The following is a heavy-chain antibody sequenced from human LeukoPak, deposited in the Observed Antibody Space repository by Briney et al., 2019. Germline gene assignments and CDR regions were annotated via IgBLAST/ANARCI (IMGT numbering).Heavy chain of an antibody. CDR2: ISYDGSNK. CDR3: AKGGRYDSAFDY. J-gene: IGHJ4*02. Sequence: GGSLRLSCAASGFTFSSYGMYWVRQAPGKGLEWVAVISYDGSNKYYADSVKGRFTISRDNSKNTLYLQMNSLRAEDTAVYYCAKGGRYDSAFDYWGQGTLVTVSS. CDR1: GFTFSSYG. V-gene: IGHV3-30*18. D-gene: IGHD5-12*01.